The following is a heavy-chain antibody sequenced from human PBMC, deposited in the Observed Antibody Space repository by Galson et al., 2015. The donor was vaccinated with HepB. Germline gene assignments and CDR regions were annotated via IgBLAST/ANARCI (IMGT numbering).Heavy chain of an antibody. Sequence: SVKVSCKASRYTFTSYGLSWLRQAPGQGLEYMGWISPYNGNTNYAQKLQGRVTMTTDKSTTTAYMELRSLRSDDTAVYYCALRTGTYPYYFDFWGQGTLVAVSS. V-gene: IGHV1-18*01. J-gene: IGHJ4*02. CDR1: RYTFTSYG. CDR2: ISPYNGNT. D-gene: IGHD3-10*01. CDR3: ALRTGTYPYYFDF.